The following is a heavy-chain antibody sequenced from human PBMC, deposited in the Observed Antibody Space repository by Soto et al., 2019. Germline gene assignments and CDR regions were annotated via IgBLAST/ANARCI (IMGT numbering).Heavy chain of an antibody. Sequence: GSLILSCTTSGCIFRDYAMSWVRQAPGKGLEWVGLIISKAHGITTDYAASVKGRFTISRDDSKSVAYLQMNSLKTDDTAVYYCTGAYRITWSAIWRQGTTVTVSS. CDR1: GCIFRDYA. J-gene: IGHJ6*02. V-gene: IGHV3-49*04. CDR2: IISKAHGITT. D-gene: IGHD6-13*01. CDR3: TGAYRITWSAI.